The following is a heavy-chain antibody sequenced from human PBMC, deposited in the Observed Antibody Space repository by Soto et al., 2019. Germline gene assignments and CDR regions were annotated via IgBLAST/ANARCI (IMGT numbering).Heavy chain of an antibody. CDR2: ISYDGSNK. V-gene: IGHV3-30*18. D-gene: IGHD1-26*01. CDR3: AKDEASGSKLIDY. Sequence: QVQLVESGGGVVQPGRSLRLSCAASGFTFSSYGMHWVRQAPGKGLEWVAVISYDGSNKYYADSVKGRFTISRDNSKNTLYLQMNSLRAEDTAEYYCAKDEASGSKLIDYWGQGTLVTVSS. J-gene: IGHJ4*02. CDR1: GFTFSSYG.